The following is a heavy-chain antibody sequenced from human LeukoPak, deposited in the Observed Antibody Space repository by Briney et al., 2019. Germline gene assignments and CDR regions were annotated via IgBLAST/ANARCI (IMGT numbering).Heavy chain of an antibody. CDR3: ARGGHSDKVGQ. Sequence: SETLSLTCAVYGGSFSGHYCTWIRQPPGKGLEWIGEIHHSGSPSYNTSLASRLTMSLDTSKNLFFLTLTSVTAADTAVYYCARGGHSDKVGQWGQGTLVTVSS. V-gene: IGHV4-34*01. J-gene: IGHJ4*02. CDR2: IHHSGSP. CDR1: GGSFSGHY. D-gene: IGHD3-9*01.